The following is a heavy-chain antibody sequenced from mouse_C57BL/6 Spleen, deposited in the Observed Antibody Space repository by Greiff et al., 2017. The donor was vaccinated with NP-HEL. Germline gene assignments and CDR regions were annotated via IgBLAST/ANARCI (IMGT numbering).Heavy chain of an antibody. CDR3: ARHLLGKIGSYYAMDY. J-gene: IGHJ4*01. V-gene: IGHV5-6*02. CDR2: ISSGGSYT. Sequence: EVKLVESGGDLVKPGGSLKLSCAASGFTFSSYGMSWVRQTPDKRLEWVATISSGGSYTYYPDSVKGRFTISRDNAKNTLYLQMSSLKSEDTAMYYCARHLLGKIGSYYAMDYWGQGTSVTVSS. D-gene: IGHD3-3*01. CDR1: GFTFSSYG.